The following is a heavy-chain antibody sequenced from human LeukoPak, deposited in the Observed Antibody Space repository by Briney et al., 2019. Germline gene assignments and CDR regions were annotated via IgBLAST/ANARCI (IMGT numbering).Heavy chain of an antibody. D-gene: IGHD5-18*01. CDR2: ISYDGSNE. J-gene: IGHJ6*03. Sequence: PGGSLRLSCAASGFTFSSYVMHWVRQAPGKGLEWVAIISYDGSNEYYADSVKGRFTISRDNSKNTLYLQMNSLRAEDTAVYYCAKGSRPGYSYGPREYYYYMDVWGKGTTVTVSS. CDR1: GFTFSSYV. V-gene: IGHV3-30*04. CDR3: AKGSRPGYSYGPREYYYYMDV.